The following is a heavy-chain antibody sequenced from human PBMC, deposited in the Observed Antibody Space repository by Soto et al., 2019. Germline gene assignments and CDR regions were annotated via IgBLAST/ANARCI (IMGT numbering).Heavy chain of an antibody. CDR3: TRDIDFGY. D-gene: IGHD3-3*01. J-gene: IGHJ4*02. CDR2: TFYRSRWYN. CDR1: GDSVSSNSAG. Sequence: PSQTLSLTCAISGDSVSSNSAGWNWIRQSPSRGLEWLGRTFYRSRWYNEYAVSVKGRITVSPDTSRNQISLQLNSVTPDDTAVYFCTRDIDFGYWGRGTKVTVS. V-gene: IGHV6-1*01.